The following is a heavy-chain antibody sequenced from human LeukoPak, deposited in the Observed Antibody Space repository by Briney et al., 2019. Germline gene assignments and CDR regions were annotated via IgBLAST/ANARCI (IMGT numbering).Heavy chain of an antibody. Sequence: PGGSLRLSCAASGFTFSDYYMSWIRQAPGKGLEWVSYISSSSSYTNYADSVKGRFTISRDNAKNSLYLQMNSLRAEDTAVNYCARDPYYYGSGSPQGWFDPWGQGTLVTVSS. CDR3: ARDPYYYGSGSPQGWFDP. CDR1: GFTFSDYY. CDR2: ISSSSSYT. D-gene: IGHD3-10*01. J-gene: IGHJ5*02. V-gene: IGHV3-11*06.